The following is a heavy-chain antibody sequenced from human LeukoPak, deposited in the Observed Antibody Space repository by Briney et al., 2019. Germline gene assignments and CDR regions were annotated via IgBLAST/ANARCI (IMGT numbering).Heavy chain of an antibody. CDR2: VHLDGRT. CDR3: AREGGFYRPLDY. Sequence: SETLSRTCGVSGGSVSSTNWWTWIRQPPGKGLEWIGEVHLDGRTNFNPSLKSRLTMSVDLSENHVSLKLTSVTAADTAVYYCAREGGFYRPLDYSGQGTLVTVSS. CDR1: GGSVSSTNW. V-gene: IGHV4-4*02. J-gene: IGHJ4*02. D-gene: IGHD6-25*01.